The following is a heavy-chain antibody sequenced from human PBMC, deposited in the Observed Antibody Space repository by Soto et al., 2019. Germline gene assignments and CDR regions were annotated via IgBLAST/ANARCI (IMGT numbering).Heavy chain of an antibody. CDR3: ARGPLDTPLASFY. CDR2: TYYRSKWYN. J-gene: IGHJ4*02. CDR1: GDSVSTNSAT. V-gene: IGHV6-1*01. Sequence: SQTLSLTCAISGDSVSTNSATWDWIRQSPSRGLEWLGRTYYRSKWYNDYAVSVKSRITINPDTSKNQFSLHLNSVTPDDTAVYYCARGPLDTPLASFYWGQGTLVTVSS. D-gene: IGHD1-1*01.